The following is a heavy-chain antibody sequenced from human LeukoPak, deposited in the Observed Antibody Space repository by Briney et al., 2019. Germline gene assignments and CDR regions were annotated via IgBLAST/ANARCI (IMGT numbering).Heavy chain of an antibody. CDR3: ATDGGNHNFDY. V-gene: IGHV1-2*06. CDR1: GFTFTDYY. D-gene: IGHD1-14*01. Sequence: ASVKVSCKASGFTFTDYYLQWVRQAPGQGVECMGRIILNNGATNYAQKFQGRVTLTRDTSISTAYMELSRQTSDDTAVYYCATDGGNHNFDYWGQGTLVTVSS. J-gene: IGHJ4*02. CDR2: IILNNGAT.